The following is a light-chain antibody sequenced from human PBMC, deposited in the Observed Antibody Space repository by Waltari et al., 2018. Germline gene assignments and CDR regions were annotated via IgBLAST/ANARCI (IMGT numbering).Light chain of an antibody. CDR1: SSKIGNNY. CDR2: GDS. V-gene: IGLV1-51*02. Sequence: QSVLTQPPSVSAAPGQRVTIPCSGGSSKIGNNYVSWYRQFPGPAPKLLIYGDSERPSGIPGRFSGSKSGTSATLAITGLQAGDEADYYCGTWDSSLSGAVFGGGTHLTVL. CDR3: GTWDSSLSGAV. J-gene: IGLJ7*01.